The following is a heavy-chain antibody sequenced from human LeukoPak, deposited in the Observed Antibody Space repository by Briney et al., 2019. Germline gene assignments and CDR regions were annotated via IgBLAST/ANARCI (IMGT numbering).Heavy chain of an antibody. V-gene: IGHV3-7*01. CDR3: ARDRYRGNWFGP. D-gene: IGHD2-2*02. Sequence: GGSLRLSCTASGFMFSISWMSWVRQAPGKGLEWVANIHQDGSERFYVDSVKGRFTISRDNAKNSLYLQMNSLRAEDTAVYYCARDRYRGNWFGPWGQGTLVTVSS. CDR2: IHQDGSER. J-gene: IGHJ5*02. CDR1: GFMFSISW.